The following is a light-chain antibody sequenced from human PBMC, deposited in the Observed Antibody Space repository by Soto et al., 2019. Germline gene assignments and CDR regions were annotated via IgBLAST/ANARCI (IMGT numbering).Light chain of an antibody. V-gene: IGLV2-14*03. Sequence: QSVLTQPASMSGSPGQSITISCTGTNSDVGGYIYVSWYQHHPGKAPKLMIYDVSNRPSGVSNRFSGSKSGNTASLTISGLQAEDEAEYYCSSYTSSSTVIFGGGTQLTVL. CDR1: NSDVGGYIY. J-gene: IGLJ7*01. CDR3: SSYTSSSTVI. CDR2: DVS.